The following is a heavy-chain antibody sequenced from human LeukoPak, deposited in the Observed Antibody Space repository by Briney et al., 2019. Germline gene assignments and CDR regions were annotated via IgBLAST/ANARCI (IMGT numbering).Heavy chain of an antibody. Sequence: ASVKVSCKASGYTFTGYYMHWVRQAPGQGLEWMGWINPNSGGTNYAQKFQGRVTMTRDTSISTAYMELSRLRSDDTAMYYCARRRSYYYNSNGPLGRSYYFDYWGQGALVTVSS. CDR3: ARRRSYYYNSNGPLGRSYYFDY. D-gene: IGHD3-22*01. J-gene: IGHJ4*02. CDR2: INPNSGGT. CDR1: GYTFTGYY. V-gene: IGHV1-2*02.